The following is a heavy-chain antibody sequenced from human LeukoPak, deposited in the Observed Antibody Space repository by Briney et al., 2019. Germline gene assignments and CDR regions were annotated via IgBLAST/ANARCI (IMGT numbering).Heavy chain of an antibody. CDR2: IWYDGSNK. CDR3: ARASGPFDY. Sequence: PGRSLRLSCAASGFTFSDYGMHWVRQAPGRGLEWVAVIWYDGSNKYYADSVKGRFTISRDNSKNTLHLQMSGLRAEDTAVYYCARASGPFDYWGQGTLVTVSS. CDR1: GFTFSDYG. J-gene: IGHJ4*02. V-gene: IGHV3-33*01. D-gene: IGHD1-14*01.